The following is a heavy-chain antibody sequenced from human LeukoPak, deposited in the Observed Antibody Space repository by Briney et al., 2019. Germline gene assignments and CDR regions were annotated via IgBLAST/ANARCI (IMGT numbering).Heavy chain of an antibody. V-gene: IGHV1-8*01. D-gene: IGHD3-22*01. CDR3: ARVSEDSSGYSPGY. J-gene: IGHJ4*02. CDR1: GYTFTSYD. Sequence: ASVKVSCKASGYTFTSYDINWVRQATGQGLEWMGWMNPNSGNTGYAQKFQGRVTMTRSTSINTAYMELSSLRSEDTAVYYCARVSEDSSGYSPGYWGQGTLVTVSS. CDR2: MNPNSGNT.